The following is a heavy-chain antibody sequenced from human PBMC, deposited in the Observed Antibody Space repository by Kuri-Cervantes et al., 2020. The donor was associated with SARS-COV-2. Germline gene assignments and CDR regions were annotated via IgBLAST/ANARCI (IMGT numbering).Heavy chain of an antibody. Sequence: GSLRLSCAVSGYSISSGYYWGWIRQPPGKGLEWIGSIYHSGSTYYNPSLKSRVTISVDTSKNQFSLKLSSVTAADTAVYYCARERGSGTDYWGQGTLITVSS. D-gene: IGHD1-1*01. CDR3: ARERGSGTDY. CDR2: IYHSGST. CDR1: GYSISSGYY. J-gene: IGHJ4*02. V-gene: IGHV4-38-2*02.